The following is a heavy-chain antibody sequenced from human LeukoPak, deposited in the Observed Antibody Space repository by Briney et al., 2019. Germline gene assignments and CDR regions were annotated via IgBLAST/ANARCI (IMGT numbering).Heavy chain of an antibody. J-gene: IGHJ6*03. Sequence: GASVKVSCKASGYTFTGYYMHWVRQAPGQGLEWMGWINPNSGGTNYAQKFQGRVTMTRDTSISTAYMELSRLRSDDTAVYYCARDGSGWYNDYYYYYMDVWGKGTTVTISS. CDR3: ARDGSGWYNDYYYYYMDV. V-gene: IGHV1-2*02. CDR1: GYTFTGYY. D-gene: IGHD6-19*01. CDR2: INPNSGGT.